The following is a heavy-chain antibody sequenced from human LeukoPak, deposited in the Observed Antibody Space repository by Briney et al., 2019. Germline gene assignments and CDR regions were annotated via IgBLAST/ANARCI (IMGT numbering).Heavy chain of an antibody. V-gene: IGHV3-23*01. D-gene: IGHD5-24*01. CDR3: TRVGYIDEGIDY. CDR2: ISGSGGST. Sequence: GGSLRLSCAASGFTFSSSAMSWVRQAPGKGLEWVSAISGSGGSTYYADSVKGRFTISRDNSKNTLYLQMNSLRAEDTAIYYCTRVGYIDEGIDYWGQGTLVTVSS. CDR1: GFTFSSSA. J-gene: IGHJ4*02.